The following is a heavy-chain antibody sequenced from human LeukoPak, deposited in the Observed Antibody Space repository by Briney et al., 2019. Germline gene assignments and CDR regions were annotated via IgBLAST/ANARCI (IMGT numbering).Heavy chain of an antibody. CDR2: IKQDGTEK. Sequence: GGSLRLSCAASGFTFTTYWMSWVRQAPGKGLEWVANIKQDGTEKYYVDSVKGRFTLSRDNTQNSLYLQLNSLRAEDTAVYYCARDLLYGDYVGAYFDYWGQGALVTVSS. V-gene: IGHV3-7*01. CDR1: GFTFTTYW. D-gene: IGHD4-17*01. J-gene: IGHJ4*02. CDR3: ARDLLYGDYVGAYFDY.